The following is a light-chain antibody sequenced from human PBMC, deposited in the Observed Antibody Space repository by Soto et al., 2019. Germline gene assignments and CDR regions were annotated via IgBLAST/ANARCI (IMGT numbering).Light chain of an antibody. CDR1: QSVRSN. CDR3: QQYNNWPLT. V-gene: IGKV3-15*01. CDR2: GAS. Sequence: ETLMTQSPASLSMSPGEGVTLSCRASQSVRSNLAWYQQRPGQAPRLLIYGASTRAADIPARFSGSGSGAEFTLTISSLQSEDFAFYYCQQYNNWPLTFGGGTKV. J-gene: IGKJ4*01.